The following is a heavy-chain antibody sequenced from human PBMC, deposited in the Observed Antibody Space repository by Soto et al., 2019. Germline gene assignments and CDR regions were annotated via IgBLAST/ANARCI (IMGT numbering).Heavy chain of an antibody. Sequence: GGSLRLSCTASGFTFGDYAMSWFRQAPGKGLEWVGFIRSKAYGGTTEYAASVKGRFTISRDDSKSIAYLQMNSLKTEDTAVYYCTREPSIAARPAYYYYGMDVWGQGTTVTVSS. CDR3: TREPSIAARPAYYYYGMDV. CDR1: GFTFGDYA. D-gene: IGHD6-6*01. J-gene: IGHJ6*02. V-gene: IGHV3-49*03. CDR2: IRSKAYGGTT.